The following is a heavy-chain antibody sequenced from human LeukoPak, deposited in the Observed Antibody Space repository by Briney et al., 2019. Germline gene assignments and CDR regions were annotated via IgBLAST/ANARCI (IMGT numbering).Heavy chain of an antibody. CDR3: ARAPPLRYSSGWYIWGSHTRDYFDY. J-gene: IGHJ4*02. V-gene: IGHV1-8*01. CDR2: MNPNSGNT. D-gene: IGHD6-19*01. Sequence: GASVKVSCKASGYTFTSYDINWVRQATGQGLEWMGWMNPNSGNTGYAQKFQGRVTMTRNTSISTAYMELSSLRSEDTAVYYCARAPPLRYSSGWYIWGSHTRDYFDYWGQGTLVTVSS. CDR1: GYTFTSYD.